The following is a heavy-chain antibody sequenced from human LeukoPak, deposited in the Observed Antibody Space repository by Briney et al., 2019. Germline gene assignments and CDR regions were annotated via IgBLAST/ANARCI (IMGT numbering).Heavy chain of an antibody. CDR2: ISGSGGST. J-gene: IGHJ4*02. CDR3: AKDRALLRFFDY. D-gene: IGHD1-26*01. V-gene: IGHV3-23*01. Sequence: GGSLRLSCAASGFTFSSYAMSWVRQAPGKGLEWVSAISGSGGSTYYADSVKGRFTISRDNSKNTLYLQMNSLRAEDTAVYYSAKDRALLRFFDYWGQGTLVTVSS. CDR1: GFTFSSYA.